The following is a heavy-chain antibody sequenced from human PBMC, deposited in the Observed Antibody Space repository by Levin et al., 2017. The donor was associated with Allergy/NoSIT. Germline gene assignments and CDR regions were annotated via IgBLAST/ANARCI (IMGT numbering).Heavy chain of an antibody. CDR2: ISSGSSYI. V-gene: IGHV3-21*01. J-gene: IGHJ5*02. CDR3: ARSPTYSSGWYRWFDP. D-gene: IGHD6-19*01. CDR1: GFTFSDYS. Sequence: RTGGSLRLSCAASGFTFSDYSLNWVRQAPGKGLEWVSCISSGSSYIFYADSVKGRFTISRDNAKNSLYLQMNSLRPEDTAVYYCARSPTYSSGWYRWFDPWGQGTLVTVSS.